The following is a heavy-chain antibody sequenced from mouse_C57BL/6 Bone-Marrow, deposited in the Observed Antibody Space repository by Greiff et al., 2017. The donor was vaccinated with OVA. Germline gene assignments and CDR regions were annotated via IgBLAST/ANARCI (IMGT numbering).Heavy chain of an antibody. Sequence: EVHLVESGGGLVKPGGSLKLSCAASGFTFSDYGMHWVRQAPEKGLEWVAYISSGSSTIYYADTVKGRFTISRDNAKNTLSLQMTSLRSEDTAMYYCARDRTYGSSYDAMDYWGQGTSVTVSS. CDR1: GFTFSDYG. CDR3: ARDRTYGSSYDAMDY. V-gene: IGHV5-17*01. CDR2: ISSGSSTI. J-gene: IGHJ4*01. D-gene: IGHD1-1*01.